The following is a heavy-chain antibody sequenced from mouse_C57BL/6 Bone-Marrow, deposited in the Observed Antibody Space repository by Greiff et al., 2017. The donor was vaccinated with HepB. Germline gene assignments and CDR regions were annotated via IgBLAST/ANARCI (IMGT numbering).Heavy chain of an antibody. Sequence: VQLVESGAELVKPGASVKLSCKASGYTFTEYTIHWVKQRPGQGLEWIGYINPSSGYTKYNQKFKDKATLTADKSSSTAYMQLSSLTYEDSAVYYCARGGGGFAYWGQGTLVTVSA. J-gene: IGHJ3*01. V-gene: IGHV1-7*01. CDR2: INPSSGYT. CDR3: ARGGGGFAY. CDR1: GYTFTEYT.